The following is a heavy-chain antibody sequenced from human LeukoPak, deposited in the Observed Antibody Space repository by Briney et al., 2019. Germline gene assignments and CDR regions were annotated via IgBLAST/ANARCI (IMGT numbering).Heavy chain of an antibody. J-gene: IGHJ5*02. CDR2: IITYNGNT. Sequence: ASVKVSCKASGYTFTNYGISWVRQAPGQGLEWMGYIITYNGNTNYAQKLKGRVTMTTDTSTSTAYMELRSLRSDDTAVYYCARDTKRSRARWENLGIDPWGQGTLVTVSS. CDR1: GYTFTNYG. CDR3: ARDTKRSRARWENLGIDP. D-gene: IGHD3-16*01. V-gene: IGHV1-18*01.